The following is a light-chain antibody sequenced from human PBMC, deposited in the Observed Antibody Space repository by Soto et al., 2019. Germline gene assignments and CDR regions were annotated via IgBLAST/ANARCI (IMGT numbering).Light chain of an antibody. CDR1: QRVSSN. CDR2: DAS. J-gene: IGKJ4*01. V-gene: IGKV3-11*01. Sequence: EVVMTHSPATLAVSPSEAAALSWSAVQRVSSNLAWYQQKPGQAPRLLIYDASNRATGIPARFSGSGSGTDFTLTISSLEPEDFAVYYCQQSSNWLPGLTFGGGTKVDIK. CDR3: QQSSNWLPGLT.